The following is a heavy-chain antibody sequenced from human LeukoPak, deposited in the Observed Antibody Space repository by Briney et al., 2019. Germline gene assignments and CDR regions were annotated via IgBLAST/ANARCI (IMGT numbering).Heavy chain of an antibody. CDR1: GFTFRSLW. CDR3: ARAGYYYDSSGCYSYFDY. V-gene: IGHV3-7*01. D-gene: IGHD3-22*01. CDR2: IKQDGSER. J-gene: IGHJ4*02. Sequence: GGSLTLSCAASGFTFRSLWMMWVRQAPGKGLEGGANIKQDGSERYYVDPVKGRFTIIRDNAKNSLYLQMNSLRAEDTAVYYCARAGYYYDSSGCYSYFDYWGQGTLVTVSS.